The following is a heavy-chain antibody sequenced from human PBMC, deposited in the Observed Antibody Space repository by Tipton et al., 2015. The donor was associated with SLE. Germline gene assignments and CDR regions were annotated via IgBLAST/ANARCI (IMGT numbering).Heavy chain of an antibody. D-gene: IGHD1-14*01. J-gene: IGHJ6*03. CDR2: IRSKAYGGTT. CDR3: SRETSTGYYYYMDV. V-gene: IGHV3-49*03. Sequence: SLRLSCTTSGFTFGDYAMSWFRQAPGKGLEWVGFIRSKAYGGTTEYAASVKGRFTISRDDSKSIAYLQMNSLKTEDTAVYYCSRETSTGYYYYMDVWGKGTTVTVSS. CDR1: GFTFGDYA.